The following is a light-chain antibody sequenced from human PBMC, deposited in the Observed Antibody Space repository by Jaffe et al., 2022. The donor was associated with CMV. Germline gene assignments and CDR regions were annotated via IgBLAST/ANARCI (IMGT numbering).Light chain of an antibody. Sequence: SVLTQPPSASGTPGQRVIISCSGSSSNIGSSTVNWYQQLPGTAPQLLISTNDQRPSGVPDRFSGSKSGTSASLVISGLQSEDEADYYCATWDDSLSGVVFGGGTKLTV. J-gene: IGLJ3*02. CDR1: SSNIGSST. CDR2: TND. CDR3: ATWDDSLSGVV. V-gene: IGLV1-44*01.